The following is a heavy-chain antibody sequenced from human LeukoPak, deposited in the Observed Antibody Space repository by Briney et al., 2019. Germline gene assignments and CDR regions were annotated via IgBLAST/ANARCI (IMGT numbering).Heavy chain of an antibody. CDR2: ISGSSSVT. D-gene: IGHD2-15*01. J-gene: IGHJ4*02. V-gene: IGHV3-23*01. CDR1: GFTFSKYA. Sequence: AGGSLRLSCAASGFTFSKYAMNWVRQAPGKGLEWVSGISGSSSVTYYTDSVKGRFTISRDNSQNTLYLQMDSLRAEDTALYYCARALPNYCSGGSCYSGVLAYWGQGTLVTVS. CDR3: ARALPNYCSGGSCYSGVLAY.